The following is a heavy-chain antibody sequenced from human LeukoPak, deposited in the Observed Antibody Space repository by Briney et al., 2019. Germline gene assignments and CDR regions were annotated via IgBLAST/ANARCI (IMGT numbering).Heavy chain of an antibody. CDR2: IGTAADT. Sequence: GGSLRLSCAASGFTFSRYDMHWVRQSTGNGLEWVSGIGTAADTFYLGSVKGRFTISRENAKNSLYLQMNSLRVGDTAVYYCARSVPGGSGWMGSIEYWGQGTLVTVPS. CDR1: GFTFSRYD. CDR3: ARSVPGGSGWMGSIEY. J-gene: IGHJ4*02. V-gene: IGHV3-13*01. D-gene: IGHD6-19*01.